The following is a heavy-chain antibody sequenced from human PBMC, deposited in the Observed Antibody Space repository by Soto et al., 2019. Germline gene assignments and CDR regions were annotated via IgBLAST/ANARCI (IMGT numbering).Heavy chain of an antibody. Sequence: QVQLVQSGAEVKKPGASVKVSCKASGYTFTSYDINWVRQATGQGLEWMGWMNPNSGNTGYAQKFQGRVTMTRHTSISTAYMELSSPRSEDTAVYYCARWPDGYYYYGMDVWGQGTTVTVSS. J-gene: IGHJ6*02. V-gene: IGHV1-8*01. CDR1: GYTFTSYD. CDR2: MNPNSGNT. CDR3: ARWPDGYYYYGMDV.